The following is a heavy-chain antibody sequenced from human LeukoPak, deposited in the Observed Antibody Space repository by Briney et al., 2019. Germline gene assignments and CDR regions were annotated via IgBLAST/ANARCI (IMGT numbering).Heavy chain of an antibody. Sequence: GASVKVSCKASGYTFTSYGISWVRQATGQGLEWMGWISGYNGNTNYAQKLQGRVTMPRDTSTSTAYMEVRSLRSDDTAVYYCARDLKRGYSSGRYSWGTGSSNDYWGQGTLVTVSS. V-gene: IGHV1-18*01. D-gene: IGHD6-19*01. CDR3: ARDLKRGYSSGRYSWGTGSSNDY. CDR2: ISGYNGNT. J-gene: IGHJ4*02. CDR1: GYTFTSYG.